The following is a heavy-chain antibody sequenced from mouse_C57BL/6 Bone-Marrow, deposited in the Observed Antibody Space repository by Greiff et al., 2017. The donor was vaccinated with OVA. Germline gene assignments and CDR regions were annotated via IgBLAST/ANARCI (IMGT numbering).Heavy chain of an antibody. CDR2: ISGGGGNT. CDR1: GFTFSSYT. Sequence: EVQLQQSGGGLVKPGGSLKLSCAASGFTFSSYTMSWVRQTPEKRLEWVATISGGGGNTYYPDSVKGRFTISRDNAKNTLYLQMSSLRSEDTALYYCARRSSYDYWGQGTTLTVSS. J-gene: IGHJ2*01. D-gene: IGHD1-1*01. V-gene: IGHV5-9*04. CDR3: ARRSSYDY.